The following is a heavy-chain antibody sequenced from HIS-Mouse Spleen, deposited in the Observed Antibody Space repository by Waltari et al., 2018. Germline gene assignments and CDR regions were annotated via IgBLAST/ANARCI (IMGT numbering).Heavy chain of an antibody. CDR1: GGSISSSRYH. CDR2: IYYSGST. Sequence: QLQLQESGPGLVKPSETLSLTCTVPGGSISSSRYHWGWIRQPPGKGLEWIGSIYYSGSTYYNPSLKSRVTISVDTSKNQFSLKLSSVTAADTAVYYCARHNLNYWYFDLWGRGTLVTVSS. CDR3: ARHNLNYWYFDL. J-gene: IGHJ2*01. V-gene: IGHV4-39*01.